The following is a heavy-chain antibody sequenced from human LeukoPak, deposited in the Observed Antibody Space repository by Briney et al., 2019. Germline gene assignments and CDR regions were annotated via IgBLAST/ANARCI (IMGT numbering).Heavy chain of an antibody. Sequence: SETLSLTCTVSGGSISSYYWSWIRQPPGKGLEWIGDIYYSGSTDYNPSLKSRVTISVDSSKNQFSLKLRSVTAADTAVYYCARAGSMFGVVVFDYWGQGTLVTVSS. V-gene: IGHV4-59*01. CDR1: GGSISSYY. J-gene: IGHJ4*02. D-gene: IGHD3-3*01. CDR2: IYYSGST. CDR3: ARAGSMFGVVVFDY.